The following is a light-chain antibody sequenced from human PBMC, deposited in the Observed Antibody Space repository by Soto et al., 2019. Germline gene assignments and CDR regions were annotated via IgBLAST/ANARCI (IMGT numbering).Light chain of an antibody. CDR1: QSLVHNDGNTY. V-gene: IGKV2-24*01. Sequence: EIVMTQTPLSSAVTLGQPASISCSSSQSLVHNDGNTYLTWFQQRPGQPPRLLLYKISNRFSGVPDRFSGSGAGTDFTLKISRVEVEDVGVYYCMQATQYPWTFGQGTKVEIK. CDR3: MQATQYPWT. CDR2: KIS. J-gene: IGKJ1*01.